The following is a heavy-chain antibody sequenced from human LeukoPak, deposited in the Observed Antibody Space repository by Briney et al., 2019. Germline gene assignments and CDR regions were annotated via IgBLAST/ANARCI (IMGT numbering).Heavy chain of an antibody. V-gene: IGHV4-31*03. CDR1: AGSIRSDNYY. Sequence: PSQTLSLTCSVSAGSIRSDNYYWSWIRQFPGKGPEWIGYIYYSGSTYYNPSLKSRVTISLDTSKSHFSLNLNSVTAADTAIYYCARLYGSGSNYLDYWGQGTLVTVSS. CDR2: IYYSGST. J-gene: IGHJ4*02. D-gene: IGHD3-10*01. CDR3: ARLYGSGSNYLDY.